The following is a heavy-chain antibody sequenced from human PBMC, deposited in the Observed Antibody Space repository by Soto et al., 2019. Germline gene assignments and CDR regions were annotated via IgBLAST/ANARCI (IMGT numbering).Heavy chain of an antibody. D-gene: IGHD4-17*01. CDR3: ARGATVTRWFDP. Sequence: QVQLQQWGAGLLKPSETLSLTCAVYGGSFSGYYWSWIRQHPGKGLEWIGEINHSGSPNYNPSLKSRVTLSVVTSKNQFSLKLSSVTAADTAVYYCARGATVTRWFDPWGQGTLVTVSS. J-gene: IGHJ5*02. CDR1: GGSFSGYY. V-gene: IGHV4-34*01. CDR2: INHSGSP.